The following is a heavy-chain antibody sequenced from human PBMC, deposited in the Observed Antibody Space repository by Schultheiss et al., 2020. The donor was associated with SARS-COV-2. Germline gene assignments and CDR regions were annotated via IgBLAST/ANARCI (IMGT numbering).Heavy chain of an antibody. J-gene: IGHJ5*02. CDR3: ARVYCSSTSCYPRNNWFDP. Sequence: GGSLRLSCKGSGYSFTSYWIGWVRQMPGKGLEWMGIIYPGDSDTRYSPSFQGQVTISADKSISTAYLQWSSLKASDTAMYYCARVYCSSTSCYPRNNWFDPWGQGTLVTVSS. D-gene: IGHD2-2*01. V-gene: IGHV5-51*01. CDR2: IYPGDSDT. CDR1: GYSFTSYW.